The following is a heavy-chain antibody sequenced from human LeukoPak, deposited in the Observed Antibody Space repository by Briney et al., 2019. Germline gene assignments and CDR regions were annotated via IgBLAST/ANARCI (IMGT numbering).Heavy chain of an antibody. Sequence: PSQTLSLTCTVSGGSISSGGYYWSWIRQHPGKGLEWIGYIYYSGSTYYNPSLKSRVTISVDTSKSQFSLKLSSVTAADTAVYYCARGVVPAATGYYYYYYYMDVWGKGTTVTVSS. D-gene: IGHD2-2*01. CDR1: GGSISSGGYY. CDR3: ARGVVPAATGYYYYYYYMDV. CDR2: IYYSGST. V-gene: IGHV4-31*03. J-gene: IGHJ6*03.